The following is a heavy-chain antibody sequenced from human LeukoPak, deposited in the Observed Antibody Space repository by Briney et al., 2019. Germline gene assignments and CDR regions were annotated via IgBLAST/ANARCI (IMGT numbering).Heavy chain of an antibody. CDR3: ARDRAPEAFDI. J-gene: IGHJ3*02. CDR2: ISSSSSYI. Sequence: GGSLRLSCAASGFTFSSYSMNWVRQAPGKGLEWVSSISSSSSYIYYADSVKGRFTISRDNAKNSLYLQMTSLRAEDTAVYYCARDRAPEAFDIWGQGAMVTVS. V-gene: IGHV3-21*01. D-gene: IGHD1-14*01. CDR1: GFTFSSYS.